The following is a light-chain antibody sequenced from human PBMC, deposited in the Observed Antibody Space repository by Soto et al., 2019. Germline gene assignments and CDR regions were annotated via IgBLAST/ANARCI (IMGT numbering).Light chain of an antibody. Sequence: EIVLTQSPATLSLSPGERATLSCRASQRVSSYLAWYQQNPGQAPRLLIYDPSYMAPGIPAMFSGSGSGTDFTLTISSREPEDFAVYYCQQRSNWPLTFGGGTTWEIK. J-gene: IGKJ4*01. V-gene: IGKV3-11*01. CDR3: QQRSNWPLT. CDR2: DPS. CDR1: QRVSSY.